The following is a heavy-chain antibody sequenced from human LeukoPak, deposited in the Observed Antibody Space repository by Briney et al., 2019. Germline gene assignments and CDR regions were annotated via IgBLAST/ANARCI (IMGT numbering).Heavy chain of an antibody. V-gene: IGHV4-59*12. Sequence: KPSETLSLTCTVSGGSINSYYWNWIRQPPGKGLEWIGYIYYSGSTNYNPSLKSRVTISVDTSKNQFSLMLSSVTAADTAVYYCARELWSGNYNVWGQGTLVTVSS. CDR3: ARELWSGNYNV. J-gene: IGHJ4*02. CDR1: GGSINSYY. CDR2: IYYSGST. D-gene: IGHD3-3*01.